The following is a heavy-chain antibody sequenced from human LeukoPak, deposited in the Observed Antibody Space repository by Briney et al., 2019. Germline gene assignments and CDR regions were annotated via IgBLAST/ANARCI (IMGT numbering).Heavy chain of an antibody. V-gene: IGHV4-38-2*01. J-gene: IGHJ6*03. CDR2: IYHSGST. Sequence: SETLSLTCAVSGYSISSGYYWGRIRQPPGKGLEWIGSIYHSGSTYYNPSLKSRVTISVDTSKNQFSLKLSSVTAADTAVYYCARAGCSSTSCYEVYYYYYMDVWGKGTTVTVSS. CDR1: GYSISSGYY. CDR3: ARAGCSSTSCYEVYYYYYMDV. D-gene: IGHD2-2*01.